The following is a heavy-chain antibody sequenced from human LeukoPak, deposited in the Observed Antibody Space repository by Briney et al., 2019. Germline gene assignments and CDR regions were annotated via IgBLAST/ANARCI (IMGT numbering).Heavy chain of an antibody. V-gene: IGHV1-18*01. Sequence: GASVKVSCKASGYTFTSYGTSWVRQAPGLGLEWMGWISGYNGNTKYAQKLQGRVTMTTDTSTSTAYMELRALRSDDTAVYFCARDLDVDTAMVPGYMDVWGKGTTVTVSS. CDR1: GYTFTSYG. CDR2: ISGYNGNT. D-gene: IGHD5-18*01. CDR3: ARDLDVDTAMVPGYMDV. J-gene: IGHJ6*03.